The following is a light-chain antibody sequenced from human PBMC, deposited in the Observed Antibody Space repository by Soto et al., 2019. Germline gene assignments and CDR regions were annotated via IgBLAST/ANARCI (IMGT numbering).Light chain of an antibody. CDR3: QQRSNWPLT. V-gene: IGKV3-11*01. Sequence: EIVLTQSPATLSLSPGERATLSCRASQSFSSYLAWYQQKPGQAPRLLIYDASNRATGIPARFSGSGSGTDFTLTISSLEPEDFSVYYCQQRSNWPLTFGGGTKVELK. J-gene: IGKJ4*02. CDR1: QSFSSY. CDR2: DAS.